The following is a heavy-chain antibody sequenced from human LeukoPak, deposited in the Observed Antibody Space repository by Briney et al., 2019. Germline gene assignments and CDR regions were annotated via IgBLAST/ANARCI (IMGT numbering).Heavy chain of an antibody. V-gene: IGHV3-66*02. CDR1: GFTFSSNY. CDR3: AGDRSSGWYDFDY. CDR2: IYSGGST. Sequence: GGSLRLSCAASGFTFSSNYMSWVRQAPGKGLEWVSVIYSGGSTYYSDSVKGRFTISRDNSKNTLYLQMNSLRAEDTAVYYCAGDRSSGWYDFDYWGQGTLVTVSS. J-gene: IGHJ4*02. D-gene: IGHD6-19*01.